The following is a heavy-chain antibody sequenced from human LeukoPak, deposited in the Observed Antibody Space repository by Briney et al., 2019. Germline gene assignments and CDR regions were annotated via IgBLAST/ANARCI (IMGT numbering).Heavy chain of an antibody. CDR2: ISSSGSTI. CDR3: ARAAYCSGGSCIRYYYYMDV. CDR1: GFTFSDYY. V-gene: IGHV3-11*01. D-gene: IGHD2-15*01. J-gene: IGHJ6*03. Sequence: PGGSLRLSCAASGFTFSDYYMSWIRQAPGEGLEWVSYISSSGSTIYYADSVKGRFTISRDNAKNSLYLQMNSLRAEDTAVYYCARAAYCSGGSCIRYYYYMDVWGKGTTVTISS.